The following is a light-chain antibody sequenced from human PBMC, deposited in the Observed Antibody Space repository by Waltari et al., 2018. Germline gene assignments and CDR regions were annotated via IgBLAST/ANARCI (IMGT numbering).Light chain of an antibody. Sequence: VLTQSPDTLSLSAGETATLSCRASQFITKRYFAWYQQKPGQPPRLLIYGASSRAAGIPDRFSGSGSGTDFTLTISRLEPEDSAVYFCQQYGSSIMYTFGQGTKVEIK. CDR2: GAS. CDR3: QQYGSSIMYT. CDR1: QFITKRY. J-gene: IGKJ2*01. V-gene: IGKV3-20*01.